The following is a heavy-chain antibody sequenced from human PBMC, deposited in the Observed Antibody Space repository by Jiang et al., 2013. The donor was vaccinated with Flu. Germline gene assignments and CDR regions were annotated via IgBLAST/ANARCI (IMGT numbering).Heavy chain of an antibody. CDR1: GYSFNQYA. D-gene: IGHD3-22*01. V-gene: IGHV7-4-1*02. CDR3: AREGYYFDTTGSPRSHGLDV. CDR2: INTGTGDP. J-gene: IGHJ6*02. Sequence: QSGSELKKPGAPVKVSCKASGYSFNQYALTWVRQAPGQGLEWMGWINTGTGDPTNAQAFTGRFVFSSDTSVSTAYLHISGLKAEDTAVYYCAREGYYFDTTGSPRSHGLDVWGQGTAVTVSS.